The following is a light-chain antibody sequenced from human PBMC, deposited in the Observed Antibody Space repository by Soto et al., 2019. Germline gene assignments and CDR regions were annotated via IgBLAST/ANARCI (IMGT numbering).Light chain of an antibody. CDR3: LQYDSSRT. Sequence: EIVLTQSPGTLSLSPGQRVTLSCRASQSVMNRFLAWYQQKTGQAPRLLIYGTSIRAAGIPERFSGSGSGTDFTLTISRLEPEDVAVYYCLQYDSSRTFGQGTKVDMK. V-gene: IGKV3-20*01. CDR1: QSVMNRF. CDR2: GTS. J-gene: IGKJ1*01.